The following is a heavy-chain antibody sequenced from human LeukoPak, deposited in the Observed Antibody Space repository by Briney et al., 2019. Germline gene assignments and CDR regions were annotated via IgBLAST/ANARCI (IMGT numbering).Heavy chain of an antibody. CDR1: GFTFSSYS. J-gene: IGHJ4*02. CDR3: ARTGSSVHFDY. Sequence: QPGGSLRLSCAASGFTFSSYSMNWVRQAPGKGLEWVANIKQDGSEKYYVDSVKGRFTISRDNAKNSLYLQMNSLRAEDTAVYYCARTGSSVHFDYWGQGTLVTVSS. D-gene: IGHD2-15*01. CDR2: IKQDGSEK. V-gene: IGHV3-7*01.